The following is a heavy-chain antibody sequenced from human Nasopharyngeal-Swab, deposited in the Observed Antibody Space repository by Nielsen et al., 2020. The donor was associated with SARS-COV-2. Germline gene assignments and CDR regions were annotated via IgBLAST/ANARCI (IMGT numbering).Heavy chain of an antibody. CDR3: ARVGPADCSSTSCHGGAYYYYYGMDV. Sequence: ASVKVSCKASGYTFTSYAMHWVRQAPGQRLEWMGWINAGNGNTKYSQKFQGRVTITRDTSASTAYMELSSLRSEDTAVYYCARVGPADCSSTSCHGGAYYYYYGMDVWGQGTTVTVSS. J-gene: IGHJ6*02. CDR1: GYTFTSYA. V-gene: IGHV1-3*01. D-gene: IGHD2-2*01. CDR2: INAGNGNT.